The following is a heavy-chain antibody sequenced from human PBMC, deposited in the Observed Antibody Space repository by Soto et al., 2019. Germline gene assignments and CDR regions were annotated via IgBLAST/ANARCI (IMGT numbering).Heavy chain of an antibody. V-gene: IGHV4-59*08. J-gene: IGHJ4*02. CDR1: GGSISNYY. CDR3: ATRYGGAVDY. CDR2: IYFSGST. Sequence: QVQLQESGPGLVKPSETLSLTCTVSGGSISNYYWSWIRQPPGKGLEWIGYIYFSGSTNYNPSLKSRVTLSVDTSKNQFSLQLSSVTAADTAVYYCATRYGGAVDYWGQGTLVTVSS. D-gene: IGHD3-10*01.